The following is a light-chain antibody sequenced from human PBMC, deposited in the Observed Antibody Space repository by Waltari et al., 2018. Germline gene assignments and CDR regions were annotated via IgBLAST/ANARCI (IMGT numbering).Light chain of an antibody. CDR3: MQGTYWPT. CDR1: QSLVHSNGNAY. V-gene: IGKV2-30*02. Sequence: EVVLTQSPLSLPVTLGQPASISCRSSQSLVHSNGNAYLTWFHQRPGQSPRRLIDEASNRDSGVPDRFSGSGSGTDFTLKISRVEAEDVGVYYCMQGTYWPTFGQGTKLEIK. CDR2: EAS. J-gene: IGKJ2*01.